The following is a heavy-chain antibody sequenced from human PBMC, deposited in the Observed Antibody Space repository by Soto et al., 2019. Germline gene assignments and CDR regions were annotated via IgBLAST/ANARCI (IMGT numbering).Heavy chain of an antibody. Sequence: QVQLVQSGAEVKKPGASVKVSCKASGYTFTSYDINWVRQATGQGLEWMGWMNPNSGNTGYAQKFQGRVTMTRNTSISTAYMELSSLRSEDTAVYYCASGTSGSYWYYYYGMDVWGQGTTVTVSS. V-gene: IGHV1-8*01. CDR3: ASGTSGSYWYYYYGMDV. D-gene: IGHD1-26*01. CDR1: GYTFTSYD. CDR2: MNPNSGNT. J-gene: IGHJ6*02.